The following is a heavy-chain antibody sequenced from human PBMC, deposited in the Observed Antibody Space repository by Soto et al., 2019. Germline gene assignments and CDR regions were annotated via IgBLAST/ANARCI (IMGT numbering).Heavy chain of an antibody. CDR3: ASAPFVPDTYYYDSTVFDP. D-gene: IGHD3-22*01. V-gene: IGHV1-69*13. CDR2: IIPIFGTA. J-gene: IGHJ5*02. CDR1: GGTFSSYA. Sequence: SVKVSCKASGGTFSSYAISWVRQAPGQGLEWMGGIIPIFGTANYAQKFQGRVTITADESTSTAYMELSSLRSEDTAVYYCASAPFVPDTYYYDSTVFDPWGQGTLVTVSS.